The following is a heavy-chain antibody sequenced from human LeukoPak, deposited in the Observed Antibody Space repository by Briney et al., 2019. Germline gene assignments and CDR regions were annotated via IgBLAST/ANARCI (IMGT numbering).Heavy chain of an antibody. CDR3: ARDSSEGVYYFDY. V-gene: IGHV3-30-3*01. J-gene: IGHJ4*02. Sequence: GGSLRLSCAASGFTFSSYAMHWVRQAPGKGLEWVAVISYDGSNKYYADSVKGRFTISRDNSKNTLYLQMNSLRAEDTAVYYCARDSSEGVYYFDYRGQGTLVTVSS. CDR1: GFTFSSYA. D-gene: IGHD2-8*01. CDR2: ISYDGSNK.